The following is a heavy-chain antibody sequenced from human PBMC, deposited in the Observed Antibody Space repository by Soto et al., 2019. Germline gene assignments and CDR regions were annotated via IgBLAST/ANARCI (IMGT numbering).Heavy chain of an antibody. CDR1: GYTFTSYG. CDR3: ARVGYDSSGQMAAFDI. J-gene: IGHJ3*02. CDR2: ISAYNGNT. V-gene: IGHV1-18*04. Sequence: GGAVKVSCKASGYTFTSYGISWVRQSPLQGLEWMGWISAYNGNTNYAQKLQGRVTMTTDTSTSTAYMELRSLRSDDTAVYYCARVGYDSSGQMAAFDIWGQGTMVTVSS. D-gene: IGHD3-22*01.